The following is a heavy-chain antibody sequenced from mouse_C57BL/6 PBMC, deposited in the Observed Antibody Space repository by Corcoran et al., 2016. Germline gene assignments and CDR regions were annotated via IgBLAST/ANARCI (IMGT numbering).Heavy chain of an antibody. V-gene: IGHV1-18*01. CDR3: ARLWGLHWYFDV. D-gene: IGHD1-1*02. CDR2: INPNNGGT. CDR1: GYTFTDYN. J-gene: IGHJ1*03. Sequence: EVQLQQSGPELVKPGASVKIPCKASGYTFTDYNMDWVKQSHGKSLEWIGDINPNNGGTIYNQKFKGKATLTVDKSSSTAYMELRSLTSEDTAVYYCARLWGLHWYFDVWGTGTTVTVSS.